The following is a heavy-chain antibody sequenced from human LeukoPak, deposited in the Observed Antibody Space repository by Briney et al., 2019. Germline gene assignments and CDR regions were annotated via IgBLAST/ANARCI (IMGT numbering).Heavy chain of an antibody. CDR1: GGSISSSSYY. J-gene: IGHJ4*02. CDR2: IYYSGST. CDR3: ARRDVDIVATIRGDY. Sequence: PSETLSLTCTVSGGSISSSSYYWGWIRQPPGEGLEWIGSIYYSGSTYYNPSLKTRVTISVDTSKTQFSLKLSSVTAADTAVYYCARRDVDIVATIRGDYWGQGTLVPVSS. V-gene: IGHV4-39*01. D-gene: IGHD5-12*01.